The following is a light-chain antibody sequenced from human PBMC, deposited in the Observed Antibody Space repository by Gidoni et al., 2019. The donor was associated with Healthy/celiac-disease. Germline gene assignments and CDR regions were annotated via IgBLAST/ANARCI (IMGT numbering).Light chain of an antibody. V-gene: IGLV1-40*01. CDR1: SSNIGAGYD. J-gene: IGLJ2*01. CDR3: QSYDSSLSAYVV. Sequence: QSVLTQPPSVSGAPGQRVPTPCTGSSSNIGAGYDVHWYQQLPGTAPKLLISGNSNRPSVVPDRFSGSKSGTSASLAITGLQAEDEADYYCQSYDSSLSAYVVFGGGTKLTVL. CDR2: GNS.